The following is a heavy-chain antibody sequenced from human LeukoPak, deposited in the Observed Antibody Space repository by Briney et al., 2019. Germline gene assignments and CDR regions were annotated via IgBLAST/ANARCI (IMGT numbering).Heavy chain of an antibody. J-gene: IGHJ4*02. CDR3: ARQVDTSMALPDY. V-gene: IGHV1-18*01. CDR2: ISTYNYNT. Sequence: ASVKVSCKTSGYTFTSYGVSWVRQAPGQRLDWMGWISTYNYNTNYAQKFRGRVTLTKDTSTSTVYMELRSLRFDDTAIYYCARQVDTSMALPDYWGQGTLVTVSS. D-gene: IGHD5-18*01. CDR1: GYTFTSYG.